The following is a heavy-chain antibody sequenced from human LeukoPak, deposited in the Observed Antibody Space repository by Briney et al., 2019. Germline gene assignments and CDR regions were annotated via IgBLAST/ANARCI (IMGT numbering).Heavy chain of an antibody. J-gene: IGHJ5*02. CDR3: ARDQRYYDFWSGYYIGNNWFDP. CDR1: GGSISSSSYY. D-gene: IGHD3-3*01. CDR2: INYGGSS. V-gene: IGHV4-39*07. Sequence: PSETLSLTCTVSGGSISSSSYYWGWIRQPPGKGLEWIGYINYGGSSNSNPSLKSRVTISVDTSKNQFSLKLSSVTAADTAVYYCARDQRYYDFWSGYYIGNNWFDPWGQGTLVTVSS.